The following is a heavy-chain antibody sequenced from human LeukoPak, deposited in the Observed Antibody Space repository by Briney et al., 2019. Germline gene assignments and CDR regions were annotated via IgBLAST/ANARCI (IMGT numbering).Heavy chain of an antibody. CDR1: GFTFSSYW. J-gene: IGHJ4*02. CDR2: INSDGSST. D-gene: IGHD3-22*01. CDR3: AKDSYDRSGYYYYYFAY. Sequence: GGSLRLSCAASGFTFSSYWMHWVRQAPGKGLVWVSRINSDGSSTRYADSVRGRFTISRDNAKNTLYLQMNSLRAGDTAVYYCAKDSYDRSGYYYYYFAYWGQGTQVTVSS. V-gene: IGHV3-74*01.